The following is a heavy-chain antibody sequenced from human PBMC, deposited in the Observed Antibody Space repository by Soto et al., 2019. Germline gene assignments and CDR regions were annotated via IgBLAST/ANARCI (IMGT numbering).Heavy chain of an antibody. CDR3: ARERFQVISDGMDV. V-gene: IGHV1-2*02. CDR1: GYTFTGYY. J-gene: IGHJ6*02. Sequence: QVQLVQSGADVKTPGASVRVSCKASGYTFTGYYVHWVREAPGQGLEWMGWINPETGGTSYAQKFQGRVTLSRDTSINTAYLELSSLRFDDAAVYFCARERFQVISDGMDVWGQGTTVIVSS. CDR2: INPETGGT. D-gene: IGHD2-21*01.